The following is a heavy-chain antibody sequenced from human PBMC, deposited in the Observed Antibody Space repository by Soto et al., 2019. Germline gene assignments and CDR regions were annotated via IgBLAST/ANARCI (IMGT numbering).Heavy chain of an antibody. CDR1: GYTFTSYY. Sequence: ASVKVSCKASGYTFTSYYMHWVRQAPGQGLEWMGIINPSGGSTSYAQKFQGRVTMTRDTSTSTVYMELSSLRSEDTAVYYCARGGIAARPTSLFYYGMDVWGQGTTVTVSS. J-gene: IGHJ6*02. V-gene: IGHV1-46*01. CDR3: ARGGIAARPTSLFYYGMDV. D-gene: IGHD6-6*01. CDR2: INPSGGST.